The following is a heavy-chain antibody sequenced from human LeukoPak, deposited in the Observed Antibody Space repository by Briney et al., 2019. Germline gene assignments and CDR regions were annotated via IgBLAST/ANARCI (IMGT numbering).Heavy chain of an antibody. D-gene: IGHD5-18*01. Sequence: SETLSLTCTVSRGSISSSSYYWGWIRQPPGKGLEWIGSIYYSGSTYYNPSLKSRVTISVDTSKNQFSLKLSSVTAADTAVYYCSHGYSYGYPLNYFDYWGQGTLVTVSS. CDR3: SHGYSYGYPLNYFDY. CDR1: RGSISSSSYY. J-gene: IGHJ4*02. V-gene: IGHV4-39*01. CDR2: IYYSGST.